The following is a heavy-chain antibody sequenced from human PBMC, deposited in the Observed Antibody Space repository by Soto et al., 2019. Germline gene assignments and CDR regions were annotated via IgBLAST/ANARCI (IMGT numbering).Heavy chain of an antibody. Sequence: GGSLRLSCAASGFTFSSYAMRWVRQAPGKGLEWVSAISGSGDSTYYADSVKGRFTISRDNYKNTLYLQMNSLRAEDTAVYYCAKFITMIVVVIGDAFDIWGQGTMVTVSS. D-gene: IGHD3-22*01. CDR2: ISGSGDST. V-gene: IGHV3-23*01. CDR1: GFTFSSYA. CDR3: AKFITMIVVVIGDAFDI. J-gene: IGHJ3*02.